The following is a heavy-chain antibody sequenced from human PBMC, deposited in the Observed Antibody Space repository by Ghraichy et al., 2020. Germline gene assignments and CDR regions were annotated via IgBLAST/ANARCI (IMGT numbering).Heavy chain of an antibody. D-gene: IGHD1-26*01. J-gene: IGHJ6*03. V-gene: IGHV5-51*01. CDR3: ARQAGATYYYYFMDV. Sequence: GESLNISCKGSGYSFTSYWIVWVRQMPGKGLEWMGIIYPGDSDTRYSPSFQGQVTISADKSISTAYLQWSSLKASDTAMYYCARQAGATYYYYFMDVWGKGTTVTVSS. CDR2: IYPGDSDT. CDR1: GYSFTSYW.